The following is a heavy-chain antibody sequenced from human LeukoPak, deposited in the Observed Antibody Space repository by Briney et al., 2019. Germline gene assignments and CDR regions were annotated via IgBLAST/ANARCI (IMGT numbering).Heavy chain of an antibody. D-gene: IGHD2-2*01. V-gene: IGHV1-18*04. J-gene: IGHJ6*03. CDR1: GYTFTGYY. CDR3: AREVKVPAAIWGSYYMDV. CDR2: ISAYNGNT. Sequence: GASVKVSCKASGYTFTGYYMHWVRQAPGQGLGWMGWISAYNGNTNYAQKLQGRVTMTTDTSTSTAYMELRSLRSDDTAVYYCAREVKVPAAIWGSYYMDVWGKGTTVTVSS.